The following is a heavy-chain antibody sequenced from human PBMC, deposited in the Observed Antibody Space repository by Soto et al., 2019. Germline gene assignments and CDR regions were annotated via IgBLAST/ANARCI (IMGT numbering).Heavy chain of an antibody. CDR1: GFTFSSYG. CDR3: AKDTYYHDSSGYYIFDY. V-gene: IGHV3-30*18. D-gene: IGHD3-22*01. Sequence: GGSLRLSCAASGFTFSSYGMHWVRQAPGKGLEWVAVISYDGSNKYYTDSVKGRFTISRDNSKNTLYLQMNSLRAEDTAVYYCAKDTYYHDSSGYYIFDYWGQGTLVTVSS. CDR2: ISYDGSNK. J-gene: IGHJ4*02.